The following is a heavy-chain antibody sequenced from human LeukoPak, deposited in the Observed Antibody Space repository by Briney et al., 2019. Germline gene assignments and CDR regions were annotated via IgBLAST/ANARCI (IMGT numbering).Heavy chain of an antibody. CDR3: ARVRGPLAVAGLMYDY. J-gene: IGHJ4*02. CDR2: INPSGGNT. D-gene: IGHD6-19*01. CDR1: GYTFTSYY. V-gene: IGHV1-46*01. Sequence: ASVKVSCKASGYTFTSYYMHWVRQAPGQGLEWMGIINPSGGNTSYAQKFQGRVTMTRDTSTSTVYMELSSLRSEDTAVYYCARVRGPLAVAGLMYDYWGQGTLVTVSS.